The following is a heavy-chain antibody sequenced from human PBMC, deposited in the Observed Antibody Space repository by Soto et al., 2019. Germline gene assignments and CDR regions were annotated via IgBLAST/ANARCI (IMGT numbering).Heavy chain of an antibody. J-gene: IGHJ4*02. V-gene: IGHV4-34*01. CDR2: IDHSGST. CDR3: ARSSWFQSPRAALGY. CDR1: GASISGYY. Sequence: QMQLHQWGAGLLKPSETLSLTCDVSGASISGYYCSWIHQPPGKGREWIGEIDHSGSTNYNPSLKSRVTISGDTSKSQVSLQLTSMTAADTAIYYCARSSWFQSPRAALGYWGQGTLVTVSS. D-gene: IGHD6-25*01.